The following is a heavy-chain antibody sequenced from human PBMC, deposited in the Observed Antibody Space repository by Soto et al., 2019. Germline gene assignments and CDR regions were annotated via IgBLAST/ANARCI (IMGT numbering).Heavy chain of an antibody. CDR1: GFTFTDYG. CDR3: AKGTFVSSGYTDY. J-gene: IGHJ4*02. D-gene: IGHD3-3*01. CDR2: ISYDENDK. Sequence: PGGSLRLSCAASGFTFTDYGMHWVRQAPGKGLEWLAVISYDENDKYYADSVKGRFTISRDNSKNTLYLHLNSLRAEDTAVYYCAKGTFVSSGYTDYWGQGALVTVSS. V-gene: IGHV3-30*18.